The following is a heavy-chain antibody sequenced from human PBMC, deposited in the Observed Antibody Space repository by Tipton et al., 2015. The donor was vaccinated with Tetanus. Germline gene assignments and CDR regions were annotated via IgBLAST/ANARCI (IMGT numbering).Heavy chain of an antibody. CDR3: ERGRDQYKSGNY. CDR1: GGSFSGYY. Sequence: TLSLTCAVYGGSFSGYYCTWIRQSPGKGLEWIGEIHPSGSGNYNPSLKSRGTILLDTSENQFSLKLSSVTGADTAVYYCERGRDQYKSGNYWGQGTLVTVSS. J-gene: IGHJ4*02. CDR2: IHPSGSG. D-gene: IGHD5-24*01. V-gene: IGHV4-34*01.